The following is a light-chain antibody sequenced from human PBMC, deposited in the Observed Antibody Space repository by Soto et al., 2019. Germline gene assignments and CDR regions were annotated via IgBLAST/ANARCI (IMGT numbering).Light chain of an antibody. CDR2: EVN. CDR3: SFYTSSVTFV. V-gene: IGLV2-18*01. CDR1: SSDVGRYNR. J-gene: IGLJ1*01. Sequence: QSALAQPPSVSWSPGQSVTISCTGTSSDVGRYNRVSWYQQPPGTAPKLIIYEVNNRPSGVPDRFSGSKSGNTASLTISGLQAEDEADYYCSFYTSSVTFVFGGGTKVTVL.